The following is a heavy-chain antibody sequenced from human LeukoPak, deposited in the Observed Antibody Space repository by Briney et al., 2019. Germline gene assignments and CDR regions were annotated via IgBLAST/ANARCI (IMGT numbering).Heavy chain of an antibody. CDR2: INHSGST. CDR1: GGSFSGYY. J-gene: IGHJ4*02. Sequence: SETLSLTCAVYGGSFSGYYWSWIRQPPGKGLEWIGEINHSGSTNYNPSLKSRVTISVDTSKNQFSLKLSSVTAADTAVYYCARSMVRGVITHSDYWGQGTLVTVSS. CDR3: ARSMVRGVITHSDY. V-gene: IGHV4-34*01. D-gene: IGHD3-10*01.